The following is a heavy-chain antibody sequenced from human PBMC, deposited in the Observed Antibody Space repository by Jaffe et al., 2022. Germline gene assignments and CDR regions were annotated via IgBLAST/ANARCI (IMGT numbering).Heavy chain of an antibody. CDR3: ARAPIPRPLGYCSGGSCYSFDY. J-gene: IGHJ4*02. D-gene: IGHD2-15*01. CDR2: TYYRSKWYN. CDR1: GDSVSSNSAA. V-gene: IGHV6-1*01. Sequence: QVQLQQSGPGLVKPSQTLSLTCAISGDSVSSNSAAWNWIRQSPSRGLEWLGRTYYRSKWYNDYAVSVKSRITINPDTSKNQFSLQLNSVTPEDTAVYYCARAPIPRPLGYCSGGSCYSFDYWGQGTLVTVSS.